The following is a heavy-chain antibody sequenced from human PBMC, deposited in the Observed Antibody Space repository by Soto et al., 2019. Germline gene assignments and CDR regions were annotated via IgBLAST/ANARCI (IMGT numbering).Heavy chain of an antibody. J-gene: IGHJ4*02. CDR2: ISAYNGDT. CDR3: VRGASSLPGFY. D-gene: IGHD6-13*01. V-gene: IGHV1-18*01. Sequence: QVQLVQSGPELKKPGASVKVSCKASGYTFTSYGISWVRQAPGQGLEWMGWISAYNGDTDYAQKFQGRVTMTTDTSTTTAYMEVRSLRSDDTAVYYCVRGASSLPGFYWGQGTLVTVSS. CDR1: GYTFTSYG.